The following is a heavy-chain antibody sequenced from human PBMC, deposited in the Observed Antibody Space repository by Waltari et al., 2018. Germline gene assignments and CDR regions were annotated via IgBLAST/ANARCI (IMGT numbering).Heavy chain of an antibody. CDR3: VESGWYYDSSGCWLH. CDR1: GFTFSSYA. D-gene: IGHD3-22*01. CDR2: LGVRDGRK. Sequence: EVQLLESGGGLVQPVGSLRLSCAASGFTFSSYALTCVRQAPGMGVGWCSVLGVRDGRKKYAGDVKGRVNKSRGNSKKALYLQRNSVRAEDSAVYYWVESGWYYDSSGCWLHWGQGTLVTVSS. J-gene: IGHJ4*02. V-gene: IGHV3-23*01.